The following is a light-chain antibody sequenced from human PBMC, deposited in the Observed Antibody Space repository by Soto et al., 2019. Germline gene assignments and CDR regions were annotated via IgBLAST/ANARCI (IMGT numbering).Light chain of an antibody. CDR3: QQYGSSPTWT. CDR2: GAS. CDR1: QSVSSSY. Sequence: ESVLTQSPGTLSLSPGERATLSCRASQSVSSSYLAWYQQKPGQAPRLLIYGASRRATGIPDRFSGSGSGTDFTLTISRLEPEDLAVYYCQQYGSSPTWTFGQGTKVEIK. J-gene: IGKJ1*01. V-gene: IGKV3-20*01.